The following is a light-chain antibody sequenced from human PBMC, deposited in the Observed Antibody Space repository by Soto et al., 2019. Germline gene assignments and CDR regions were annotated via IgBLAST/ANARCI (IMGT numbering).Light chain of an antibody. J-gene: IGKJ2*03. CDR2: GAF. Sequence: EIVLTQPPGALYLSPGEGASLSCRASQRISNNWLAWYQQKPGQAHRLLIYGAFNRDAGIPDRFSGSGSGTDFSLTRSGVDADDFAVYFCHQYGTTRRRFGQGTMEEVK. CDR3: HQYGTTRRR. CDR1: QRISNNW. V-gene: IGKV3-20*01.